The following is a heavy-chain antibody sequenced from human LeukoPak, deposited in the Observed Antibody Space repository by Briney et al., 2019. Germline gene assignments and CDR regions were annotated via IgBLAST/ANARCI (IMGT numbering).Heavy chain of an antibody. J-gene: IGHJ6*03. CDR1: GGTFSSYA. CDR3: ARAVVKFYMDV. V-gene: IGHV1-69*06. D-gene: IGHD4-23*01. Sequence: ASVKVSCKASGGTFSSYAISWVRQAPGQGLEWMGGIIPIFGTANYAQKFQGRVTITADKSTSTAYMELRSLRSDDTAVYYCARAVVKFYMDVWGKGTTVTVSS. CDR2: IIPIFGTA.